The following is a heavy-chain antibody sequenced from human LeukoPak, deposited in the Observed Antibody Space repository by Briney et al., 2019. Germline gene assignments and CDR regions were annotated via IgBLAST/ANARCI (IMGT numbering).Heavy chain of an antibody. CDR2: TYYRSKWYN. J-gene: IGHJ4*02. CDR1: GDTVSTNSAA. CDR3: ARDPRIALPGHPYFDY. D-gene: IGHD6-19*01. V-gene: IGHV6-1*01. Sequence: SQTLSLTCAIPGDTVSTNSAAWNWITQTPSRGLEWLGRTYYRSKWYNDYAVSVKTRIAINPDTSKNQFSLQLNSVTPEDTAVYYCARDPRIALPGHPYFDYWGQGTLVTVSS.